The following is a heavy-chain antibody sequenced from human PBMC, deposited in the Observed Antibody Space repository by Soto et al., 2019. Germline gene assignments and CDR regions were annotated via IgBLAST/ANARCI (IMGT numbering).Heavy chain of an antibody. Sequence: ASEQVSCKASGYSFTSYGISWVGQPPGQGLEWMGWISAYNGNTNYAQKLQGRVTMTTDTSTSTAYMELRSLRSDDTDVYYCARGSSSWYGFDYWGQGTLVTVSS. D-gene: IGHD6-13*01. V-gene: IGHV1-18*01. CDR1: GYSFTSYG. J-gene: IGHJ4*02. CDR3: ARGSSSWYGFDY. CDR2: ISAYNGNT.